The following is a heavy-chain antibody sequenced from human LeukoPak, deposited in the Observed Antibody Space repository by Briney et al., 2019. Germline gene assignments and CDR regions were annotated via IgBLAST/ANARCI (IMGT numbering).Heavy chain of an antibody. J-gene: IGHJ6*03. V-gene: IGHV3-48*01. CDR1: GFTFSSYS. Sequence: PGGSLRLSCAASGFTFSSYSMNWVRQAPGKGLEWVSYISSSSSTIYYADSVKGRFTISRDNAKNSLYLQMNSLRSEDTAVYYCARGYISHYYYYYMDVWGKGTTVTISS. D-gene: IGHD2-2*02. CDR3: ARGYISHYYYYYMDV. CDR2: ISSSSSTI.